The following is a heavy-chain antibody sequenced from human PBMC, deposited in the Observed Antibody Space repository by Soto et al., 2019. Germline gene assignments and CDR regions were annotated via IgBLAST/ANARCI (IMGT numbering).Heavy chain of an antibody. D-gene: IGHD1-26*01. CDR1: GYTFTSYA. Sequence: ASVKVSCKASGYTFTSYAMHWVRQAPGQRLEWMGWINAGNGNTKYSQKFQGRVTITRDTSKNQFALKLSSVTAAETAVYYCARHGITGSYYDAFDIWGQGTMVTVSS. CDR2: INAGNGNT. V-gene: IGHV1-3*01. J-gene: IGHJ3*02. CDR3: ARHGITGSYYDAFDI.